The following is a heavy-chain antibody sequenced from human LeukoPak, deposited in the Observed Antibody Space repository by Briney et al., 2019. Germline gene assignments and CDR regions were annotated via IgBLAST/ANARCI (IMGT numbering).Heavy chain of an antibody. V-gene: IGHV4-30-2*01. CDR2: IYHSGST. Sequence: SETLSLTCTVSGGSISSGGYYWSWIRQPPGKGLEWIGYIYHSGSTYYNPSLKSRVTISVDTSKNQFSLKLSSVTAADTAVYYCAPLRPNYYYYMDVWGKGTTVTVSS. CDR3: APLRPNYYYYMDV. J-gene: IGHJ6*03. CDR1: GGSISSGGYY.